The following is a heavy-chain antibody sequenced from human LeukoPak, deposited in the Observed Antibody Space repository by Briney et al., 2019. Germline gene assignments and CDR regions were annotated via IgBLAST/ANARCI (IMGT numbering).Heavy chain of an antibody. V-gene: IGHV3-66*01. CDR3: ARDRWRVERWLQPYYYGMDV. CDR1: GFTVSSNY. J-gene: IGHJ6*02. D-gene: IGHD5-12*01. Sequence: SGGSLRLSCAASGFTVSSNYMSWVRQAPGKGLEWVSVIYSGGSTYYADSVKGRFTISRDNSKNTLYLQMNSLRAEDTAVYYCARDRWRVERWLQPYYYGMDVWGQGTTVTVSS. CDR2: IYSGGST.